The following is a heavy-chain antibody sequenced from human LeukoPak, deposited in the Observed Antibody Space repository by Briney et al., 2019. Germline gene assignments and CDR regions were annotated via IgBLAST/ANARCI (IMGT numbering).Heavy chain of an antibody. CDR3: AKDLRPQVGYYFDY. Sequence: SLRLSCAASGFTFDDYAMHWVRHAPGKGLEWVSGISWNSGSIGYADSVKGRFTISRDNAKNSLYLQMNSLRAEDTALYYCAKDLRPQVGYYFDYWGRGTLVTVSS. D-gene: IGHD1-26*01. V-gene: IGHV3-9*01. J-gene: IGHJ4*02. CDR2: ISWNSGSI. CDR1: GFTFDDYA.